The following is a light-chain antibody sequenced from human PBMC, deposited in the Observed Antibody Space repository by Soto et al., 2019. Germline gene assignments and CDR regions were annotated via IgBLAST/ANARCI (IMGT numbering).Light chain of an antibody. Sequence: QSVLTRPPSASGSPGQSVTISCTGTSGVVGGYNYVSWYQQHPGKAPKLMIFEVSERPSGVPDRFSASKSGNTASLTVSGLQAEDEADYYCSSYAGSNNYVFGTGTKVTVL. J-gene: IGLJ1*01. V-gene: IGLV2-8*01. CDR3: SSYAGSNNYV. CDR2: EVS. CDR1: SGVVGGYNY.